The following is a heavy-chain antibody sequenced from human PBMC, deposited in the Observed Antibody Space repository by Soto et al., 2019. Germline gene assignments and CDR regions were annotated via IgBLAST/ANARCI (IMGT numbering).Heavy chain of an antibody. CDR2: IYASGST. D-gene: IGHD2-2*01. Sequence: PSETLSLTCTLSGCSISSSYCSCIRQPAGKGLEWIGRIYASGSTNYNPSLKSRVTMSVDTSKNQFSLKLRSVTAADTAVYYCARACSSTSCYDAFDYWGQGTLVTVS. J-gene: IGHJ4*02. V-gene: IGHV4-4*07. CDR3: ARACSSTSCYDAFDY. CDR1: GCSISSSY.